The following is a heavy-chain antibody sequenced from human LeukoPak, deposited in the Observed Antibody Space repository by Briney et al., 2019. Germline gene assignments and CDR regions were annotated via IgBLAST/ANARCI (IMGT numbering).Heavy chain of an antibody. D-gene: IGHD3-9*01. V-gene: IGHV4-34*01. J-gene: IGHJ3*02. CDR3: ATAGPYYDISTGYSTTRGAFDI. Sequence: SETLSLTCAVYGGSFSGYYWSWIRQPPGKGLEWIGEINHSGSTNYNPSLKSRVTISVDTSKNQFSLKLSSVTAADTAVYYCATAGPYYDISTGYSTTRGAFDIWGQGTMVTVSS. CDR1: GGSFSGYY. CDR2: INHSGST.